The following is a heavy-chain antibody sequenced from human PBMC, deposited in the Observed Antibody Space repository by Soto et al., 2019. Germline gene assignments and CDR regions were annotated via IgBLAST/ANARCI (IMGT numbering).Heavy chain of an antibody. J-gene: IGHJ6*02. CDR1: GYTFTSYG. V-gene: IGHV1-18*01. D-gene: IGHD2-2*01. CDR2: ISAYNGNT. CDR3: AREWAVVPSYYYYYGMDV. Sequence: QVQLVQSGAEVKKPGASVKVSCKASGYTFTSYGISWVRQAPGQGLEWMGWISAYNGNTNYAQKLQGRVTMTTDTSTSTAYMELRSLRSDDTAVYYCAREWAVVPSYYYYYGMDVWGQGTTVTVSS.